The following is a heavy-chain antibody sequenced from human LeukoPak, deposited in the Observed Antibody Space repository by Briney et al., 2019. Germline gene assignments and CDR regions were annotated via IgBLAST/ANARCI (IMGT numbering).Heavy chain of an antibody. V-gene: IGHV3-33*01. J-gene: IGHJ4*02. D-gene: IGHD3-22*01. CDR1: GLMFSSHG. CDR2: IWYDGSNE. Sequence: PGRSLRLSCAASSGLMFSSHGMHLVRQAPGKGLEWVAVIWYDGSNEYYADSVKGRFTISRDNSKNTLCLQMNSLRAEDTAVYYCARARNNYDSSGYSALDYWGQGTLVTVSS. CDR3: ARARNNYDSSGYSALDY.